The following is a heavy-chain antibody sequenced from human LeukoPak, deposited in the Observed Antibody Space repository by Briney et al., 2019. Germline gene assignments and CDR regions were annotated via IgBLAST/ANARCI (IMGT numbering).Heavy chain of an antibody. Sequence: GGSLRLSCAASGFSFRSYAMSWVRQAPGKGLEWVSAISGSGTNTYYADSVKGRFTISRDNSKNTLDLQMNSLRAEDTAVYYCARADYYGSGSYYNGAFDYWGQGTLVTVSS. D-gene: IGHD3-10*01. V-gene: IGHV3-23*01. CDR3: ARADYYGSGSYYNGAFDY. CDR1: GFSFRSYA. J-gene: IGHJ4*02. CDR2: ISGSGTNT.